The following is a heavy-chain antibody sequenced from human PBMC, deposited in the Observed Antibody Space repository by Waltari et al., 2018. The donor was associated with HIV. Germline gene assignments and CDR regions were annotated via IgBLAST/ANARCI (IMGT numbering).Heavy chain of an antibody. CDR2: INIDGRTI. J-gene: IGHJ4*02. CDR3: SRDTFGEYDF. V-gene: IGHV3-74*01. CDR1: GFSVTNYW. D-gene: IGHD3-3*01. Sequence: EVQLAQSGGGLIKPGGSLRLSCAASGFSVTNYWMHWVRHSPGNGLVWVSRINIDGRTIDYADSVKGRFTISRDSAKNTLSLQMNSLREEDTAVYYCSRDTFGEYDFWGQGALVTVSS.